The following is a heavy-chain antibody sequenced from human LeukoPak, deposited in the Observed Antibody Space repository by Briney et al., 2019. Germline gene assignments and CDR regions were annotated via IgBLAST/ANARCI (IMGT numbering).Heavy chain of an antibody. CDR1: GFTFRDYA. J-gene: IGHJ5*02. CDR3: ARGSGTFDGAFDP. V-gene: IGHV3-33*01. Sequence: PGGSLRLSCAASGFTFRDYAMHWVRQAPGKGLEWVAVIWFDGSDEYYADSVKGRFTISRDNSKNTLFLLMNSLRADDTAADYCARGSGTFDGAFDPWGQGTLVTVSS. CDR2: IWFDGSDE. D-gene: IGHD1-26*01.